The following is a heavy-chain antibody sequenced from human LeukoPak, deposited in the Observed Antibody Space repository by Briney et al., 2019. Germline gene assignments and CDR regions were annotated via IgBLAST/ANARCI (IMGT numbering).Heavy chain of an antibody. Sequence: PSETLSLTCTVSGGSISSGSYYWSWIRQPAGKGLEWIGRIYTSGSTNYNPSLKSRVTISVDTSKNQFSLKLSSVTAADTAVYYCARDEYGGNRTPDAFDIWGQGTMVTVSS. CDR1: GGSISSGSYY. CDR2: IYTSGST. D-gene: IGHD4-23*01. V-gene: IGHV4-61*02. CDR3: ARDEYGGNRTPDAFDI. J-gene: IGHJ3*02.